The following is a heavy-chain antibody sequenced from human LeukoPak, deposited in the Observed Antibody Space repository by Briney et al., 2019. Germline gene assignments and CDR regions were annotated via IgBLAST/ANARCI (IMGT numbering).Heavy chain of an antibody. Sequence: SETLSLTCLVSGGSISSTSYYWGWIRQSPGRGLEWIGSFYYTGSIFDNRSLRSRVTISVDTSKNQFSLKLSSVTAADTAVYYCARRARYFDWSPPYYFDYWGQGTLVTVSS. V-gene: IGHV4-39*07. CDR1: GGSISSTSYY. D-gene: IGHD3-9*01. CDR2: FYYTGSI. J-gene: IGHJ4*02. CDR3: ARRARYFDWSPPYYFDY.